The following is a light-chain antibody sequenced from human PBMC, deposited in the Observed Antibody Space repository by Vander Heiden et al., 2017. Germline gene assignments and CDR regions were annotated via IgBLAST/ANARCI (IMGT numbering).Light chain of an antibody. V-gene: IGKV1-39*01. CDR2: AAS. CDR3: QQRYSTHRLYT. CDR1: QSISSY. Sequence: DIQMTQSPPSLSASVGDRVTITCRASQSISSYLNWYQQKPGKAPKLLIYAASSLQSGVQSRFSGSGDGTDFTLTISSRQPEDFATYYCQQRYSTHRLYTFGQGTKLEIK. J-gene: IGKJ2*01.